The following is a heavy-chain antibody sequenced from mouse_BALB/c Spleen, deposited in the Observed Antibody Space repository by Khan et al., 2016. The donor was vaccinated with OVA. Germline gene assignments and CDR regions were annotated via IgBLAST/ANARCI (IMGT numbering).Heavy chain of an antibody. Sequence: EVQGVESGGDLVKPGGSLKLSCAASGFTFSSYGMSWVRQTPDKRLEWVATISSGGSYTYYPDSVKGRFTISRDNAKNTLYLQMSSLKSEDTAMYYCARHRGYDDYFDYWGQGTTLTVSS. V-gene: IGHV5-6*01. J-gene: IGHJ2*01. CDR1: GFTFSSYG. D-gene: IGHD2-14*01. CDR3: ARHRGYDDYFDY. CDR2: ISSGGSYT.